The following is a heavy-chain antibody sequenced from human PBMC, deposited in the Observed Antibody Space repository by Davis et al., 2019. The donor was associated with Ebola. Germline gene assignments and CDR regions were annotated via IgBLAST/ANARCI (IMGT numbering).Heavy chain of an antibody. V-gene: IGHV3-53*01. D-gene: IGHD6-19*01. CDR2: LYTDDNT. Sequence: GSLSLSCAASGCTFSTTYMRWVRQAPWKGLEWVSVLYTDDNTYYADSVKGRFMISRDKSKNMLFLQMNSLRVDDTAVYYCARDPGYGSGIVECDPWGQGTLVSVSS. J-gene: IGHJ5*02. CDR1: GCTFSTTY. CDR3: ARDPGYGSGIVECDP.